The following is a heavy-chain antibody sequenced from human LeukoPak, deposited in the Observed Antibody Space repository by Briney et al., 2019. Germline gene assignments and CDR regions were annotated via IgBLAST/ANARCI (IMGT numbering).Heavy chain of an antibody. J-gene: IGHJ4*02. Sequence: SETLSLTCTVSGGSISSYKWSWIRQPAGKGLEWIGRMYTTGSTNHNGYNPSLKSRATVSVDTSKNQVSLKLTSVTAADTAMYYCAREGLWMATKGSDYWGQGTLVTVSS. CDR2: MYTTGST. CDR3: AREGLWMATKGSDY. D-gene: IGHD5-24*01. V-gene: IGHV4-4*07. CDR1: GGSISSYK.